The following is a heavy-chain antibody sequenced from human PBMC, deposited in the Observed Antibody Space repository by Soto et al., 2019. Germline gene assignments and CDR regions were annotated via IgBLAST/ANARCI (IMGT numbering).Heavy chain of an antibody. CDR3: ARDGGSHGPSYFDS. D-gene: IGHD3-16*01. Sequence: VHLVESGGGVVQPGRFLRLSCAASGSTFSYYGMNWVRQAPGKGPEWVAVIWYDGSIKYYAESVKGRFSISRDNSKNTLYLNMNSLRTEDTAVYYCARDGGSHGPSYFDSWGQGSQVIVSS. CDR2: IWYDGSIK. J-gene: IGHJ4*02. CDR1: GSTFSYYG. V-gene: IGHV3-33*01.